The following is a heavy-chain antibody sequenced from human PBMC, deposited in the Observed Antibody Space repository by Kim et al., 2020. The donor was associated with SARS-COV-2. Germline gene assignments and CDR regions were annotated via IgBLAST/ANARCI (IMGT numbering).Heavy chain of an antibody. Sequence: SETLSLTCAVYGGSFSGYYWSWIRQPPGKGLEWIGEINHSGSTNYNPSLKSRVTISVDTSKNQFSLKLSSVTAADTAVYYCARTTHAGSTSCKRGCYMDVWGKGTTVTVSS. CDR1: GGSFSGYY. J-gene: IGHJ6*03. D-gene: IGHD2-2*01. CDR3: ARTTHAGSTSCKRGCYMDV. CDR2: INHSGST. V-gene: IGHV4-34*01.